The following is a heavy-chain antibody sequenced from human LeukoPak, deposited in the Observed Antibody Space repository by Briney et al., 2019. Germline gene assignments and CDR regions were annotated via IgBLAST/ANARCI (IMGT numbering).Heavy chain of an antibody. Sequence: GESLKISCKGSGYSFTSYWIGWVRQMPGKGLEWMGIIYPGDSDTRYSPSFQGQVTISADKSISTAYLQWSSPKASDTAMYYCARLVGYCSGGSCYYFDYWGQGTLVTVSS. CDR3: ARLVGYCSGGSCYYFDY. J-gene: IGHJ4*02. CDR1: GYSFTSYW. V-gene: IGHV5-51*01. CDR2: IYPGDSDT. D-gene: IGHD2-15*01.